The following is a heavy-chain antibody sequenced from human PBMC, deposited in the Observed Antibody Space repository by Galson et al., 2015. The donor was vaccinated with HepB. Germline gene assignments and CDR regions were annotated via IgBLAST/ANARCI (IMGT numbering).Heavy chain of an antibody. CDR2: IIPIFGTA. CDR3: ARITHLGTYYSGSESYYYGLDV. CDR1: GGTFSNYA. D-gene: IGHD3-10*01. V-gene: IGHV1-69*13. Sequence: SVKVSCKASGGTFSNYAIIWVRQAPGQGLECMGGIIPIFGTANYTQKFQHRVTITADESTSTAYMELSSLRSEDTAVYYCARITHLGTYYSGSESYYYGLDVWGQGTTVTVSS. J-gene: IGHJ6*02.